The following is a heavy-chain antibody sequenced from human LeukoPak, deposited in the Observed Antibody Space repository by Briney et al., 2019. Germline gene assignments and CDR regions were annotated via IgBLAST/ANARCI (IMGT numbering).Heavy chain of an antibody. J-gene: IGHJ4*02. D-gene: IGHD3-16*01. CDR2: INPNSGGT. CDR3: ARPRGSLTNLFDY. CDR1: GYTFIAYY. V-gene: IGHV1-2*02. Sequence: ASVKVSCKASGYTFIAYYMHWVRQAPGQGLEWMGWINPNSGGTNYAQKFQGRVTMTRDTSISTAYMELSRLRSDDTAVYYCARPRGSLTNLFDYWGQGTLVTVSS.